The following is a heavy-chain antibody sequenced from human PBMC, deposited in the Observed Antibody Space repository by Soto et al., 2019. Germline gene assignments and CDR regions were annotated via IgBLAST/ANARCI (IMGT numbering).Heavy chain of an antibody. CDR3: ARGDILWFGEYLMDV. CDR1: GGSFSGYY. V-gene: IGHV4-34*01. Sequence: ETLSLTCAVYGGSFSGYYWSWIRQPPGKGLEWIGEINHSGSTNYNPSLKSRVTISVDTSKNQFSLKLSSVTAADTAVYYCARGDILWFGEYLMDVWGQGTTVTVSS. CDR2: INHSGST. D-gene: IGHD3-10*01. J-gene: IGHJ6*02.